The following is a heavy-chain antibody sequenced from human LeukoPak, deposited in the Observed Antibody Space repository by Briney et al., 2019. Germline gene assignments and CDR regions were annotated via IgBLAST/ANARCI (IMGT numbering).Heavy chain of an antibody. CDR3: ARGRERWLHYFDY. CDR1: GFTFTTYG. CDR2: ISYDGSYK. Sequence: PGGSLRLSCAASGFTFTTYGMHWVRQAPGKGLEWVAVISYDGSYKYYVDSVKGRFTISRDNSKNTLYLQMNSLRAEDTAVYYCARGRERWLHYFDYWGQGTLVTVSS. V-gene: IGHV3-30*03. D-gene: IGHD5-24*01. J-gene: IGHJ4*02.